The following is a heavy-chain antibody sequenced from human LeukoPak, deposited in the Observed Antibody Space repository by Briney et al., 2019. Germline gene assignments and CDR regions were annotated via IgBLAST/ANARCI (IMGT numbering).Heavy chain of an antibody. J-gene: IGHJ6*03. CDR2: IYYSGST. CDR3: ARGYYYYMDV. Sequence: SETLSLTCTVSGGSISSSSYYWGWIRQPPGKGLEWIGSIYYSGSTYYNPSLKSRVTISVDTSKNQFSLKLSSVAAADTAVYYCARGYYYYMDVWGKGTTVTVSS. CDR1: GGSISSSSYY. V-gene: IGHV4-39*07.